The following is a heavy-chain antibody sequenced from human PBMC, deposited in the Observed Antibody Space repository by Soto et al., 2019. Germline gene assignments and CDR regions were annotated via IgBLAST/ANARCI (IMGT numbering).Heavy chain of an antibody. CDR3: AKDFRYDYGDYLDY. CDR1: GFTFSSYG. Sequence: QVQLVESGGGVVQPGRSLRLSCAASGFTFSSYGMHWVRQAPGKGLEWVAVISYDGSNKYYADSVKGRFTISRDNSKNTLYLQMNSLRGEDTAVYYCAKDFRYDYGDYLDYWGQGTLVTVSS. CDR2: ISYDGSNK. J-gene: IGHJ4*02. D-gene: IGHD4-17*01. V-gene: IGHV3-30*18.